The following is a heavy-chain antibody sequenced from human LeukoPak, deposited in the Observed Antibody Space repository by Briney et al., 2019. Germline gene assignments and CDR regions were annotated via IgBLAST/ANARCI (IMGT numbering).Heavy chain of an antibody. CDR3: ARDRDYDILTGYPYLIDY. V-gene: IGHV3-30*04. Sequence: PGGSLRLSCAASGFTFSSCAMHWVRQAPGKGLEWVAVISYDGSNKYYADSVKGRFTISRDNSKNTLYLQMNSLRAEDTAVYYCARDRDYDILTGYPYLIDYWGQGTLVTVSS. D-gene: IGHD3-9*01. CDR1: GFTFSSCA. J-gene: IGHJ4*02. CDR2: ISYDGSNK.